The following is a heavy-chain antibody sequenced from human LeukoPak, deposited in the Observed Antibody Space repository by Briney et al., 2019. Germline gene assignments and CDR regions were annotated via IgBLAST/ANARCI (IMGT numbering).Heavy chain of an antibody. CDR1: GLTFSDYY. CDR2: ISSTSTYT. D-gene: IGHD5-12*01. V-gene: IGHV3-11*03. J-gene: IGHJ4*02. CDR3: ASHVVATISRVGYFDY. Sequence: GGSLRLSCSASGLTFSDYYMSWLRQPPGKGLDWLSYISSTSTYTNYADSVKGRFTISRDNAKNSLYLQMNGLRAEDTAVYFCASHVVATISRVGYFDYWGQGTLVTVSS.